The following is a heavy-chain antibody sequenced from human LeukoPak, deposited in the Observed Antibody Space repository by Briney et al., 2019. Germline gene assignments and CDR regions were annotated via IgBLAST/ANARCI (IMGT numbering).Heavy chain of an antibody. J-gene: IGHJ4*02. CDR2: INPNSGGT. CDR1: GYTFTGYY. Sequence: GASVKVSCKASGYTFTGYYMHWVRQAPGLGLEWMGWINPNSGGTNYAQKFQGRVTMTRDTSISTAYMELSRLRSDDTAVYYCARARERYYYGSGSGYWGQGTLVTVSS. V-gene: IGHV1-2*02. CDR3: ARARERYYYGSGSGY. D-gene: IGHD3-10*01.